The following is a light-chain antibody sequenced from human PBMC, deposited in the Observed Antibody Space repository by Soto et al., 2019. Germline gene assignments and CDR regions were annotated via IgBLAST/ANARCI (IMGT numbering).Light chain of an antibody. CDR3: QSYDYSICVLLV. J-gene: IGLJ1*01. CDR2: ANN. Sequence: QSVLTQPPSVSGAPGQRVTISCTGSNSNIGAGYDVHWYQQFPATAPKLLIYANNNRPSGVPDRFSASKSGTSASLAITGLQPEDEADYYCQSYDYSICVLLVFGTGTKLTVL. CDR1: NSNIGAGYD. V-gene: IGLV1-40*01.